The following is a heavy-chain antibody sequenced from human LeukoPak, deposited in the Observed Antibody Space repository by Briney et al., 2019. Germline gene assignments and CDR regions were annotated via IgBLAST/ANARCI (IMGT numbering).Heavy chain of an antibody. CDR2: IYTSGST. D-gene: IGHD2-15*01. V-gene: IGHV4-61*02. CDR1: GGSISSSSYY. J-gene: IGHJ5*02. CDR3: AREQEAGYCSGGSCANWFDP. Sequence: KPSETLSLTCTVSGGSISSSSYYWGWIRQPAGKGLEWIGRIYTSGSTNYNPSLKSRVTISVDTSKNQFSLKLSSVTAADTAVYYCAREQEAGYCSGGSCANWFDPWGQGTLVTVSS.